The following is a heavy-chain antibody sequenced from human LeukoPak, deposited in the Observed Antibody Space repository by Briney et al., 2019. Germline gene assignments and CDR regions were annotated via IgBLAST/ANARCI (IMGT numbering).Heavy chain of an antibody. D-gene: IGHD3-22*01. CDR2: IWYDGSSK. CDR3: ANAYYYDSSGYYEISY. J-gene: IGHJ4*02. V-gene: IGHV3-30*02. Sequence: GGSLRLSCAASGFTFSSYAMHWVRQAPGKGLDWVAVIWYDGSSKYYADSVKGRFTISRDNSKNTLYLQMNSLRAEDTAVYYCANAYYYDSSGYYEISYWGQGTLVTVSS. CDR1: GFTFSSYA.